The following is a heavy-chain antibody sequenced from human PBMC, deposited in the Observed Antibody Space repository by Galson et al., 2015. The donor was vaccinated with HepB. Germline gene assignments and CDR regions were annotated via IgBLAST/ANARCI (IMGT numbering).Heavy chain of an antibody. CDR3: ARDWGTDIVVVPAARSSSPPFGMDV. D-gene: IGHD2-2*01. Sequence: SLRLSCAASGFTFSSYWMSWVRQAPGKGLEWVANIKQDGSEKYYVDSVKGRFTISRDNAKNSLYLQMNSLRAEDTAVYYCARDWGTDIVVVPAARSSSPPFGMDVWGQGTTVTVSS. CDR2: IKQDGSEK. J-gene: IGHJ6*02. CDR1: GFTFSSYW. V-gene: IGHV3-7*03.